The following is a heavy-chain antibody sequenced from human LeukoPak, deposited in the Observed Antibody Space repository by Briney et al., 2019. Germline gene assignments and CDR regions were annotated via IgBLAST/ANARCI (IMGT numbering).Heavy chain of an antibody. V-gene: IGHV5-51*01. CDR2: IYPGDSDT. CDR3: ARLRTTITGTTAYYYGMDV. CDR1: GYSFTSYW. J-gene: IGHJ6*02. D-gene: IGHD1-7*01. Sequence: GESLKISCKGPGYSFTSYWIGWVRQMPGKGLEWMGIIYPGDSDTRYSPSFQGQVTISADKSISTAYLQWSSLKASDTAMYYCARLRTTITGTTAYYYGMDVWGQGTTVTVSS.